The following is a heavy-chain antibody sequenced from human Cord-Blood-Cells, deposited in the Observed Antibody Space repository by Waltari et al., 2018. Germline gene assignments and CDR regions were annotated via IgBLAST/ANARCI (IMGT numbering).Heavy chain of an antibody. Sequence: QVQLQESGPGLVKPSQTLSLTCTVSGGSISSGSYYWSWIRQPAGKGLEWIGYIYTSGSTNYNPSLESRVTISVDTSKNQFSLKLSSVTAADTAVYYCARGTDSSFDYWGQGTLVTVSS. CDR2: IYTSGST. CDR1: GGSISSGSYY. D-gene: IGHD6-13*01. V-gene: IGHV4-61*09. J-gene: IGHJ4*02. CDR3: ARGTDSSFDY.